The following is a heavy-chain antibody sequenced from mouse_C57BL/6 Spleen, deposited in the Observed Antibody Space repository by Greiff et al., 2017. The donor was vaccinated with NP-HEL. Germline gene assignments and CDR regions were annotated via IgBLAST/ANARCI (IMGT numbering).Heavy chain of an antibody. CDR3: ARNGYDKGYAMDY. CDR2: IHPNSGST. J-gene: IGHJ4*01. CDR1: GYTFTSYW. Sequence: QVQLQQPGAELVKPGASVKLSCKASGYTFTSYWMHWVKQRPGQGLEWIGMIHPNSGSTNYNEKYKSKATLTVDKSSSTAYMQLSSLTSEDSAVYYCARNGYDKGYAMDYGGQGTSVTVSS. V-gene: IGHV1-64*01. D-gene: IGHD2-2*01.